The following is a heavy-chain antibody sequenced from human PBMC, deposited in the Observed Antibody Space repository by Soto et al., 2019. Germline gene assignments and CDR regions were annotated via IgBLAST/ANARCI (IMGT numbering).Heavy chain of an antibody. CDR3: ARSSNSIAAAGTGFDY. J-gene: IGHJ4*02. CDR1: GFTVSSNY. Sequence: PGGSLRLSCAASGFTVSSNYMSWVRQAPGKGLEWVSVIYSGGSTYYADSVKGRFTISRDNSKNTLYLQMNSLGAEDTAVYYCARSSNSIAAAGTGFDYWGQGTLVTVSS. CDR2: IYSGGST. V-gene: IGHV3-53*01. D-gene: IGHD6-13*01.